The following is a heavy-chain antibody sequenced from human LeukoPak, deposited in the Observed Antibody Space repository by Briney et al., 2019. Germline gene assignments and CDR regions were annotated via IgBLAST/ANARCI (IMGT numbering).Heavy chain of an antibody. Sequence: SETLSLTCTVSGGSISSGDYYWSWIRQPPGKGLEWIGYIYYSGSTYYNPSLKSRVTISVDTSKNQFSLKLSSVTAADTAVYYCASATMVKYYFDYWGQGLLVTVSP. CDR3: ASATMVKYYFDY. V-gene: IGHV4-30-4*02. CDR1: GGSISSGDYY. D-gene: IGHD3-10*01. J-gene: IGHJ4*02. CDR2: IYYSGST.